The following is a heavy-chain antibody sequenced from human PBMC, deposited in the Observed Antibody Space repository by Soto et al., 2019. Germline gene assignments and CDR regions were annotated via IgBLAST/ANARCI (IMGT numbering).Heavy chain of an antibody. J-gene: IGHJ4*02. D-gene: IGHD3-22*01. V-gene: IGHV3-30*18. CDR3: AKGYYYDSSGYEDY. CDR2: ISYDGSNK. Sequence: GGSLRLSCAASGFTFSSYAMSWVRQAPGKGLEWVAVISYDGSNKYYADSVKGRFTISRDNSKNTLYLQMNSLRAEDTAVYYCAKGYYYDSSGYEDYWGQGTLVTVSS. CDR1: GFTFSSYA.